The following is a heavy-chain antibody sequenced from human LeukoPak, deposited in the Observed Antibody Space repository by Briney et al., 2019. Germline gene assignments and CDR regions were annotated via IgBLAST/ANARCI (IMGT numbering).Heavy chain of an antibody. D-gene: IGHD2-15*01. CDR2: IIPILGIA. CDR1: GGTFSSYA. Sequence: GASVKVSCKASGGTFSSYAISWVRQAPGQGLEWMGRIIPILGIANYAQKFQGRVTITADKSTSTAYMELSSLRSEDTAVYYCARGPGYCSGGSCGYYYYGMDVWGQGTTVTVSS. CDR3: ARGPGYCSGGSCGYYYYGMDV. J-gene: IGHJ6*02. V-gene: IGHV1-69*04.